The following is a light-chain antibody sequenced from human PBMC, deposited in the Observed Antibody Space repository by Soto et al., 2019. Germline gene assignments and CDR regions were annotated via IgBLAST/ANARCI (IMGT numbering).Light chain of an antibody. Sequence: DIVVTQSPLSLPVTPGEPASISCKSSQSLLHSNGNTYLDWYLQKPGQSPQLLIYLGSNRASGGPDRFSGSGSGTDFTQHISRVEAEDVGVYYCMQALHTRTFGQGTKVEIK. CDR1: QSLLHSNGNTY. CDR3: MQALHTRT. CDR2: LGS. J-gene: IGKJ1*01. V-gene: IGKV2-28*01.